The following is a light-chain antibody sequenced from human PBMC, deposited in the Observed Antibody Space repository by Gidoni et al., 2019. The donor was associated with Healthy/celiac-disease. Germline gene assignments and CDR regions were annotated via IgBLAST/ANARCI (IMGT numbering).Light chain of an antibody. J-gene: IGKJ5*01. CDR2: GAS. CDR3: QQYGSSPPIT. V-gene: IGKV3-20*01. CDR1: QSVSSSY. Sequence: EIVLTQSPGTLSLSPGERATLSCRASQSVSSSYLAWYQQKPGQAPRLLRYGASSRATGIPDRFSGSGSGTDFTLTISRLEPEDFAVYYCQQYGSSPPITFGQXTRLEIK.